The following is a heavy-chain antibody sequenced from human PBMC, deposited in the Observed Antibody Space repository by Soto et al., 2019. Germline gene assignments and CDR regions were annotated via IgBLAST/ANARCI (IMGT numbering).Heavy chain of an antibody. J-gene: IGHJ6*02. CDR2: ISYDGTDK. V-gene: IGHV3-30*18. CDR3: VKERYAQLWLEDYGMDV. Sequence: GGSLRLSCAAYGFAFISYGIHWVRQAPGKGLEWVALISYDGTDKYYADSVKGRFTISRDNSKNTLYLQMSSLGPEDTAVYYCVKERYAQLWLEDYGMDVWGQGTTVTVS. CDR1: GFAFISYG. D-gene: IGHD5-18*01.